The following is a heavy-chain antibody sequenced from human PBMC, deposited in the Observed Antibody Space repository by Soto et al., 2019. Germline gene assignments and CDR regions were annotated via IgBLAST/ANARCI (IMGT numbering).Heavy chain of an antibody. D-gene: IGHD2-21*01. CDR3: AHTPFFGDKLDY. J-gene: IGHJ4*02. Sequence: QITLKESGPTMVKPTQTLTLTCSFSGFSLSTGGVGVAWIRQPPGKALEWLAVIYWDDDKRYNPSLKSRLTTTKDTSKNQVVVRMTNMDPVDTATYFCAHTPFFGDKLDYWGQGTLVTVSS. CDR1: GFSLSTGGVG. V-gene: IGHV2-5*02. CDR2: IYWDDDK.